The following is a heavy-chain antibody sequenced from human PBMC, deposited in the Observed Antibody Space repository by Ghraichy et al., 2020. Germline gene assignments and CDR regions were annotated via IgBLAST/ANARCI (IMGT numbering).Heavy chain of an antibody. J-gene: IGHJ4*02. Sequence: ESLNISCTVSRGSMSSYYWSWIRQPAGKGLEWIGRIYSSGSTNYNLSLESRVTISLDMSKNQFSLKMTSVTAADTAVYYCARDPGAAGAEDYWGQGTLVTVSS. CDR1: RGSMSSYY. CDR2: IYSSGST. D-gene: IGHD6-13*01. V-gene: IGHV4-4*07. CDR3: ARDPGAAGAEDY.